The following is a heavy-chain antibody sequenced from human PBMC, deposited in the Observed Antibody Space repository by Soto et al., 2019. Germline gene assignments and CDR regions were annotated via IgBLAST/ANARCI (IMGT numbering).Heavy chain of an antibody. CDR3: ARGLLRHRWYFDL. J-gene: IGHJ2*01. V-gene: IGHV1-3*01. CDR1: GYTFTSYA. CDR2: INAGNGNT. D-gene: IGHD4-17*01. Sequence: QVQLVQSGAEVKKPGASVKVSCKASGYTFTSYAMHWVRQAPGQRLEWMGWINAGNGNTKYSQKFQGRVTITRDTSASTAYMELSSLRSEDTAVYYCARGLLRHRWYFDLWGRGTLVTVSS.